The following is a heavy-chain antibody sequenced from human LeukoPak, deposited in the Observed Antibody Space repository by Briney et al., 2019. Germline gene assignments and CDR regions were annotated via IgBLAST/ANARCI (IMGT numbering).Heavy chain of an antibody. CDR1: GYTLTGYY. D-gene: IGHD3-22*01. Sequence: ASVKVSCKASGYTLTGYYMHWVRQAPGQGLEWMGRINPNSGGTNYAQKFQGRVTMTRDTSISTAYMELSRLRSDDTAVYYCARGDLTCYYDSEVPDYWGQGTLVTVSS. V-gene: IGHV1-2*06. CDR2: INPNSGGT. J-gene: IGHJ4*02. CDR3: ARGDLTCYYDSEVPDY.